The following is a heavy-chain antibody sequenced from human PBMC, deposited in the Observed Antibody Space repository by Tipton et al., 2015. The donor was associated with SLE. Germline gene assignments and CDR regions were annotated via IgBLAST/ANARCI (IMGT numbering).Heavy chain of an antibody. CDR2: ISSSSSTI. J-gene: IGHJ4*02. CDR1: GFTFSNAW. V-gene: IGHV3-48*01. Sequence: VQLVQSGGGLVKPGGSLRLSCAASGFTFSNAWMNWVRQAPGKGLEWVSYISSSSSTIYYADSVKGRFTISRDNAKNSLYLQMNSLRAEDTAVYYCARVNRLVLGYWGQGTLVTVSS. CDR3: ARVNRLVLGY. D-gene: IGHD6-19*01.